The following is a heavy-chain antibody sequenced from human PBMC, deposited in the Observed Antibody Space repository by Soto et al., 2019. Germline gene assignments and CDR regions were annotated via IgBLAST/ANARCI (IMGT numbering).Heavy chain of an antibody. CDR3: ARDMIGDILLTYYKVSSYAMDV. CDR1: GFTFDDYD. J-gene: IGHJ6*02. D-gene: IGHD3-9*01. CDR2: ISWDSGSI. Sequence: SLKISCAASGFTFDDYDMHWVRQAPGKGLEWVSGISWDSGSIIYADSVKGRFIISRDNAKNSLYLQMNSLRAEDTALYYCARDMIGDILLTYYKVSSYAMDVWCPGPVVTVSS. V-gene: IGHV3-9*01.